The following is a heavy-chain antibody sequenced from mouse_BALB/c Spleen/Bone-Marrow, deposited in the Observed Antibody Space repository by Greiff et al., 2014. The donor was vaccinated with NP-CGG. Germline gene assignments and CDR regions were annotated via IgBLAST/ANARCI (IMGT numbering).Heavy chain of an antibody. Sequence: EVKLMESGPELVKPGASVKISCKASGYSFTGYFMNWVMQSHGKSLEWIGRINPYNGDTFYNQKFKGKATLTVDKSSSTAHMGLRSLASEDSAVYYCARVTTDWYFDVWGAGTTVTVSS. D-gene: IGHD1-1*01. J-gene: IGHJ1*01. CDR1: GYSFTGYF. V-gene: IGHV1-20*02. CDR2: INPYNGDT. CDR3: ARVTTDWYFDV.